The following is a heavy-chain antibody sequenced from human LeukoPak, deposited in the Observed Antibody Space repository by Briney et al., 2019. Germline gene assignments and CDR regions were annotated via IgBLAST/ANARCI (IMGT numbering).Heavy chain of an antibody. Sequence: GGSLRLSCAASGFIFSTYAMTWVRQAPGKGLEWVSGISGSGGSTYYADSVKGRFTISRDNSKNTLYLQMNSLRAEDTAVYYCARDENGSYFPSDYWGQGTLVTVSS. J-gene: IGHJ4*02. D-gene: IGHD1-26*01. CDR3: ARDENGSYFPSDY. CDR1: GFIFSTYA. V-gene: IGHV3-23*01. CDR2: ISGSGGST.